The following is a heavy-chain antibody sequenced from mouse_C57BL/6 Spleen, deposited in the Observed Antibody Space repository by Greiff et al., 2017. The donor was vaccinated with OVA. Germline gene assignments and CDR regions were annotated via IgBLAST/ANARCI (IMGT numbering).Heavy chain of an antibody. CDR1: GYTFTSYW. CDR3: ARGVFDY. J-gene: IGHJ2*01. Sequence: QVQLQQSGAELVMPGASVKLSCKASGYTFTSYWMHWVKQRPGQGLEWIGEIDPSDSYTNYNQKFKGKSTLTVDKSSSTAYMQLSSLTSEDSAVYYCARGVFDYWGQGTTLTVSS. V-gene: IGHV1-69*01. CDR2: IDPSDSYT.